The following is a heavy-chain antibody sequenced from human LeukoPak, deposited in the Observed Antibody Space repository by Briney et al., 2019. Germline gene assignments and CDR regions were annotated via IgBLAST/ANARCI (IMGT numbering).Heavy chain of an antibody. CDR1: GFTLSSYG. D-gene: IGHD5-12*01. Sequence: GRSLRLSCAASGFTLSSYGMHWVSQAPGKGLEWVAVIWYDGSNKYYADSVKGRFTISRDNSKNTLYLQMNSLRAEDTAVYYCAREGGYSGYDSFDYWGQGTLVTVSS. CDR3: AREGGYSGYDSFDY. CDR2: IWYDGSNK. V-gene: IGHV3-33*01. J-gene: IGHJ4*02.